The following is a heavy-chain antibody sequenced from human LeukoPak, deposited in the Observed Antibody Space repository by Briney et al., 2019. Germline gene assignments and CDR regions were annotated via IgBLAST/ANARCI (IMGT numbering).Heavy chain of an antibody. Sequence: SGPTLVNPTQTLTLTCTFSGFSLNTHGVGVGWIRQPPGKALEWLALIYWDDDKRYTTSLRSRLTITKDTSRGQVVLTMTNMAPVDTATYYCAHIPSYGELYFDDWGPGILVTVS. CDR2: IYWDDDK. V-gene: IGHV2-5*02. CDR3: AHIPSYGELYFDD. D-gene: IGHD1-26*01. J-gene: IGHJ4*02. CDR1: GFSLNTHGVG.